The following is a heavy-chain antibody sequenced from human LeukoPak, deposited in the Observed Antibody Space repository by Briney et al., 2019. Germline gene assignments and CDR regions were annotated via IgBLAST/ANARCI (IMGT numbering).Heavy chain of an antibody. Sequence: GGSLRLSCAASGFAFSSYNMNWVRQAPGKGLECVSSISSSSGHIYYADSVKGRFTISRDNAKNSLYLQMNSLRADDTAVFYCARDRGGEFDYWGQGTLVTVSS. D-gene: IGHD3-16*01. V-gene: IGHV3-21*01. CDR1: GFAFSSYN. CDR3: ARDRGGEFDY. CDR2: ISSSSGHI. J-gene: IGHJ4*02.